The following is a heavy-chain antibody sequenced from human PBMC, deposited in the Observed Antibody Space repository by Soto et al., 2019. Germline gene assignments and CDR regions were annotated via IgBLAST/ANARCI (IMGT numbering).Heavy chain of an antibody. D-gene: IGHD2-15*01. V-gene: IGHV4-61*01. CDR2: IYYSGST. Sequence: SETLSLTCTVSGGSVSSGSYYWSWIRQPPGKGLEWIGYIYYSGSTNYNPSLKSRVTISVDTSKNQFSLKLSSVTAADTAVYYCARVVVVAAINWFDPWGQGTLVTVS. CDR1: GGSVSSGSYY. CDR3: ARVVVVAAINWFDP. J-gene: IGHJ5*02.